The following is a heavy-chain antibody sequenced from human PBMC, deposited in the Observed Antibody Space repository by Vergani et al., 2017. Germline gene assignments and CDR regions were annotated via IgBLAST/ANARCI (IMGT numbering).Heavy chain of an antibody. D-gene: IGHD6-13*01. J-gene: IGHJ2*01. CDR1: GYSISSGYY. V-gene: IGHV4-38-2*01. Sequence: QVQLQESGPGLVKPSETLSLTCAVSGYSISSGYYWGWIRQPPGKGLEWYGSIYHSGSTYYNPTLKSRVTISVDTSKNQFSLKLSSVTVADTAVYYCARPGSSSWYQVSWYFDLWGRGTLVTVSS. CDR2: IYHSGST. CDR3: ARPGSSSWYQVSWYFDL.